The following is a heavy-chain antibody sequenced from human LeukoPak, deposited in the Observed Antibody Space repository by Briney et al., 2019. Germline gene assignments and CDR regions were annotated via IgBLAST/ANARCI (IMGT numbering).Heavy chain of an antibody. CDR2: MNPNSGNT. V-gene: IGHV1-8*03. J-gene: IGHJ5*02. CDR3: ARAVAGLTPEFDP. CDR1: GYTFTSYD. D-gene: IGHD6-19*01. Sequence: ASVKVSCKASGYTFTSYDINWVRQATGQGLEWMGWMNPNSGNTGYAQKFQGRVTITRNTSISTAYMELSSLRSEDTAVYYCARAVAGLTPEFDPWGQGTLVTVSS.